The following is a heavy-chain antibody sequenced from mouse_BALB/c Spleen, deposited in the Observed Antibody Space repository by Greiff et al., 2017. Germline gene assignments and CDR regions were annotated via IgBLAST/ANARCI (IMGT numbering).Heavy chain of an antibody. Sequence: EVMLVESGGGLVQPGGSLKLSCAASGFTFSSYTMSWVRQTPEKRLEWVAYISNGGGSTYYPDTVKGRFTISRDNAKNTLYLQMSSLKSEDTAMYYCARLVRLGYYAMDYWGQGTSVTVSS. CDR1: GFTFSSYT. J-gene: IGHJ4*01. D-gene: IGHD2-14*01. CDR3: ARLVRLGYYAMDY. V-gene: IGHV5-12-2*01. CDR2: ISNGGGST.